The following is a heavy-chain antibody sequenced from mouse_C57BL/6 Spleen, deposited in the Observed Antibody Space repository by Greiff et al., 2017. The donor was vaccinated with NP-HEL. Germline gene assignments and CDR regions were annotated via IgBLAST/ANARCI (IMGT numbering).Heavy chain of an antibody. Sequence: EVQGVESGGDLVKPGGSLKLSCAASGFTFSSYGMSWVRQPPDTRLEWVATISRGGSYTYYPDSVKGRFTISRDNAKNTLYLQVSSLKSEDTAMYYCARRGYEYVVDYGGQGTTLTVSS. CDR1: GFTFSSYG. V-gene: IGHV5-6*01. J-gene: IGHJ2*01. D-gene: IGHD2-4*01. CDR3: ARRGYEYVVDY. CDR2: ISRGGSYT.